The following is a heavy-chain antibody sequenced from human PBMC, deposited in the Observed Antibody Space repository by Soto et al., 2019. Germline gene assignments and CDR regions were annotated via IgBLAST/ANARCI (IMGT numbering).Heavy chain of an antibody. CDR3: AKGQWLDDAFDI. CDR2: ISGSGGST. D-gene: IGHD6-19*01. J-gene: IGHJ3*02. Sequence: GGSLRLSCAASGFTFSSYAMSWVRQAPGKGLEWVSAISGSGGSTYYADSVKGRFTISRDNSKKTLYLQMNSLRAEDTAVYYCAKGQWLDDAFDIWGQGTMVTVSS. CDR1: GFTFSSYA. V-gene: IGHV3-23*01.